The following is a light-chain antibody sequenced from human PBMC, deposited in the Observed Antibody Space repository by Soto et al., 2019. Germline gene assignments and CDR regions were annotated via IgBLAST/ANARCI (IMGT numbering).Light chain of an antibody. V-gene: IGKV3-15*01. CDR2: GAS. CDR1: QSVSSN. Sequence: EIVMTQSPATLSVSPGERVTLSCRASQSVSSNLAWYQQKPGQAPRLLIYGASTRATGIPARFSGSGSGTEFTLTISSLQSEDFAVYYCQQYNNWPQALTFGGGTKVDIK. J-gene: IGKJ4*01. CDR3: QQYNNWPQALT.